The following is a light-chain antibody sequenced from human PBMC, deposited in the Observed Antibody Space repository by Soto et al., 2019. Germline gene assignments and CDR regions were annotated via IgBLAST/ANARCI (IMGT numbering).Light chain of an antibody. Sequence: DVQMTQSPSSLSASVGYRVTIACRASQPIGNYLNCYQQKPGEAPKVLIFAASSLRSGVPSRFSGSGYGTDFTLTINNLHPEDSATYNCQQNHAVPLTCGQGTRL. CDR1: QPIGNY. CDR3: QQNHAVPLT. V-gene: IGKV1-39*01. J-gene: IGKJ5*01. CDR2: AAS.